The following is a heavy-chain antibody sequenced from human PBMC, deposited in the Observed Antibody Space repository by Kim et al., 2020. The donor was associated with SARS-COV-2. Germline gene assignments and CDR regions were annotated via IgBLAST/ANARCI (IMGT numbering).Heavy chain of an antibody. CDR3: ARDQYYYDSSGYYPYYGMDV. CDR2: ISSSSSYI. J-gene: IGHJ6*02. CDR1: GFTFSSYS. Sequence: GGSLRLSCAASGFTFSSYSMNWVRQAPGKGLEWVSSISSSSSYIYYADSVKGRFTISRDNAKNSLYLQMNSLRAEDTAVYYCARDQYYYDSSGYYPYYGMDVWGQGTTVTVS. V-gene: IGHV3-21*01. D-gene: IGHD3-22*01.